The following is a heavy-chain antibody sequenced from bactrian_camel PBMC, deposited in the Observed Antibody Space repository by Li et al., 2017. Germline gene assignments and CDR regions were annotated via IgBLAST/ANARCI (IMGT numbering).Heavy chain of an antibody. V-gene: IGHV3S53*01. D-gene: IGHD6*01. Sequence: HVQLVESGGGSVQAGGSLRLSCAAPGYIDSNYCMGWFRQAPGKQREGVGGIDRDGITTYAEASKGRFTISQDNAKNTLYLQMNSLKPEDAAMYYCAAYGGGAYVARTLCLDFVTRSTEDFPYWGQGTQVTVS. CDR3: AAYGGGAYVARTLCLDFVTRSTEDFPY. CDR1: GYIDSNYC. CDR2: IDRDGIT. J-gene: IGHJ4*01.